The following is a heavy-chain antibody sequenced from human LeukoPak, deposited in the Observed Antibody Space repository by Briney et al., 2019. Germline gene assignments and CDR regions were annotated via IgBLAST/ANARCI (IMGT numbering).Heavy chain of an antibody. Sequence: GESLKISCKGSGYIYSSYWMGWVRQLPGKGLEWMGIIYPTDSDTRYSPSFQGQVTISADKSINTAYLQWSSLKASDSGMYYCAGTTSGWTLFDIWGQGTMATVSS. CDR2: IYPTDSDT. V-gene: IGHV5-51*01. D-gene: IGHD6-19*01. CDR3: AGTTSGWTLFDI. CDR1: GYIYSSYW. J-gene: IGHJ3*02.